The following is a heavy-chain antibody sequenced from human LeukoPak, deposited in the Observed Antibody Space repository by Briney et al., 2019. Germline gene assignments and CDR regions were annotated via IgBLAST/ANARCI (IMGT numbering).Heavy chain of an antibody. CDR3: AREGGSRVVIYFDY. Sequence: PGGSLRLSCAASGFTFSSYWMHWVRQAPGKGLEWVSYISSSGSTIYYADSVKGRFTISRDNAKNSLYLLMNSLRAEDTAVYYCAREGGSRVVIYFDYWGQGTLVTVSS. D-gene: IGHD1-26*01. J-gene: IGHJ4*02. CDR1: GFTFSSYW. V-gene: IGHV3-48*04. CDR2: ISSSGSTI.